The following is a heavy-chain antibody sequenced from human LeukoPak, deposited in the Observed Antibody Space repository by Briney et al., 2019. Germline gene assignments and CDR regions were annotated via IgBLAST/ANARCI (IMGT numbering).Heavy chain of an antibody. V-gene: IGHV4-4*07. J-gene: IGHJ5*02. Sequence: SETLSLTCTVSGGSISSYYWSWIRQPAGKGLEWIGRIYTSGSTNYNPSLKSRVTMSVDTSKNQFSLKLSSVTAADTAVYYCARYLIVVVPAAPPSYWFDPWGQGTLVTVSS. CDR1: GGSISSYY. CDR2: IYTSGST. D-gene: IGHD2-2*01. CDR3: ARYLIVVVPAAPPSYWFDP.